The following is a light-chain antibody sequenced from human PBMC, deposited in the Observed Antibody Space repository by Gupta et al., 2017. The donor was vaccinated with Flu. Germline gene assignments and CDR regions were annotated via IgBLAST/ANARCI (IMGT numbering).Light chain of an antibody. J-gene: IGLJ3*02. CDR2: RNS. CDR3: ASWDDSMSGWV. Sequence: QSVLTQPPSASGTPGQRVTISCSGSRSNLGGNYVYWYQQFPGAAPKLLLFRNSQRPSGVPDRFSGFKSGTSASLAISGLRSEDEADYHCASWDDSMSGWVYGGGTKVTVL. CDR1: RSNLGGNY. V-gene: IGLV1-47*01.